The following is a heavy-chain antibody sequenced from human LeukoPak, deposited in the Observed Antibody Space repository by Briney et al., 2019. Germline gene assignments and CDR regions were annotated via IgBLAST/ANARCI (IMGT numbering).Heavy chain of an antibody. J-gene: IGHJ4*02. CDR3: ARGMYYYDSSGYYPRVDFDY. CDR1: GFTFSSYE. CDR2: ISSSGSTI. V-gene: IGHV3-48*03. Sequence: PGGSLRLSCAASGFTFSSYEMNWVRQAPGKGLEWVSYISSSGSTIYYADSVKGRFTISRDNAKNSLYLQMNSLRAEDTAVYYCARGMYYYDSSGYYPRVDFDYWGQGTLVTVSS. D-gene: IGHD3-22*01.